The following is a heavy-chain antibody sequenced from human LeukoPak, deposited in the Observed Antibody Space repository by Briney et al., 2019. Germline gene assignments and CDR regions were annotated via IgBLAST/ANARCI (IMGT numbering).Heavy chain of an antibody. J-gene: IGHJ4*02. CDR2: ISGSGGST. CDR1: RFTFNNYG. CDR3: AKDRLRRVGATFDY. V-gene: IGHV3-23*01. D-gene: IGHD1-26*01. Sequence: GGSLRLSCAASRFTFNNYGMSWVRQAPGKGLEWVSGISGSGGSTYYADSVRGRFTISRDNSKNTPYLQMNSLRAEDTAVYYCAKDRLRRVGATFDYWGQGTLVTVSS.